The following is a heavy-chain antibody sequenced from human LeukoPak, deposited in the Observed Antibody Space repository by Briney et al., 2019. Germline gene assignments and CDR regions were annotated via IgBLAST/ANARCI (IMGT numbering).Heavy chain of an antibody. CDR1: GYTFTSYH. V-gene: IGHV1-8*01. CDR2: MNAKSGHT. J-gene: IGHJ6*02. Sequence: ASVRVSCKASGYTFTSYHIDWVRQAPGQGPEWVGWMNAKSGHTGYAQNLEGRVTMTRDTSTNTAYMELRGLRSEDTAVYFCARGMFDNSGHYYYFYYALDVWGQGTTVTVSS. CDR3: ARGMFDNSGHYYYFYYALDV. D-gene: IGHD3-22*01.